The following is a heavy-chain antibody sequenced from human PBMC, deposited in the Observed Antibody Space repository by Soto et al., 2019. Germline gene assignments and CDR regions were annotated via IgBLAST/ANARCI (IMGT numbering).Heavy chain of an antibody. Sequence: PGGSLRLSCVASGLNADDYALHWVRQAPGKGLEWVSGISSNSDTIHYADSVKGRFTISRDNAKNSLFLQMNSLRPEDTAVYYCAKDMKWGGMTTIHYFDSWGQGTLVTVSS. J-gene: IGHJ4*02. CDR1: GLNADDYA. CDR2: ISSNSDTI. D-gene: IGHD4-17*01. V-gene: IGHV3-9*02. CDR3: AKDMKWGGMTTIHYFDS.